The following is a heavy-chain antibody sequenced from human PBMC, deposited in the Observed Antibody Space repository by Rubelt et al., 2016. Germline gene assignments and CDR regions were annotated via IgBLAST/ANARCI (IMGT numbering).Heavy chain of an antibody. CDR3: ARELGYCSGGSCYGGTFNY. CDR2: INHSGST. D-gene: IGHD2-15*01. Sequence: GLEWIGEINHSGSTIYNPSLTSRVTISGDTSKNQFYLKLSSMTAADTAVYYCARELGYCSGGSCYGGTFNYWGQGTLVTVSS. J-gene: IGHJ4*02. V-gene: IGHV4-34*01.